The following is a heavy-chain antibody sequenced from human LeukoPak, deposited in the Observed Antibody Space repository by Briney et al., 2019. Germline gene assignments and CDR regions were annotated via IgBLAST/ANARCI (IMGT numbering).Heavy chain of an antibody. V-gene: IGHV1-2*02. Sequence: GASVKVSCKASGYTFTGYYMHWVRQAPGQGLEWMGWINPNSGGTNYAQKFQGRVTMTRDTSISTAYMELSRLRSDDTAVYYCAREDIWGIAAAEADYWGQGTLVTVSS. J-gene: IGHJ4*02. CDR3: AREDIWGIAAAEADY. CDR2: INPNSGGT. D-gene: IGHD6-13*01. CDR1: GYTFTGYY.